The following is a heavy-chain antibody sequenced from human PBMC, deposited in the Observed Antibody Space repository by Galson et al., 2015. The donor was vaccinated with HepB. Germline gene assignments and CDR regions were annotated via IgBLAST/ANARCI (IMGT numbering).Heavy chain of an antibody. CDR2: ITTRTNYT. CDR1: GFTFSDYY. J-gene: IGHJ4*02. D-gene: IGHD6-19*01. CDR3: ARLRKPQGIAVPGQVDY. V-gene: IGHV3-11*06. Sequence: SLRLSCAASGFTFSDYYMSWIRQAPGKGLEWISYITTRTNYTTYADSVKGRFTISRDNAKNLLFLQMNLLRAEDTAVYYCARLRKPQGIAVPGQVDYWGQGSLVTVSS.